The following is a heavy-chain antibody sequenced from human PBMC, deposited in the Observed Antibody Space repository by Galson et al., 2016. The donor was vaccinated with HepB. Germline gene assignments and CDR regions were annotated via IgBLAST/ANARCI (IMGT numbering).Heavy chain of an antibody. J-gene: IGHJ4*02. CDR1: GESLSDHY. V-gene: IGHV4-34*01. CDR2: IHHRGSA. Sequence: TLSLTCAVYGESLSDHYWSWIRQPPGKGLEWIGEIHHRGSANYNPSLKSRVTISVDTSRNQFSLRLTSVTAADTAVFYCARATIAAPGAPFDYWGQGTLVTVSS. CDR3: ARATIAAPGAPFDY. D-gene: IGHD6-13*01.